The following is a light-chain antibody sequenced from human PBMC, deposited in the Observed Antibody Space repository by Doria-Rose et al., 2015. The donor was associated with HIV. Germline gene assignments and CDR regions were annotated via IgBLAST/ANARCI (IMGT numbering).Light chain of an antibody. V-gene: IGKV4-1*01. CDR2: WAS. Sequence: DIQVTQSPESLGMSLGERATLNCKSNQSLLYTSKNYLAWYQQKPGQPHKLLIYWASTRQSGFPARFSGSGSGTDFTLTISSLEAEDVAVYYCQQYYDTPSFGPGTTVDIK. J-gene: IGKJ3*01. CDR3: QQYYDTPS. CDR1: QSLLYTSKNY.